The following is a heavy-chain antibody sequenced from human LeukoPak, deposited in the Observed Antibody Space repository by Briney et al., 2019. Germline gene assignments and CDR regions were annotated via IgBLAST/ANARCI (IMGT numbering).Heavy chain of an antibody. Sequence: SDTLSLTCTVSGGSISSYYCSWIRQPPGKGNELGGYIYSSGSTNYNPSLKARVTISVDTSKNQFSLKLSSVTAADTAVYYCARDDSNYSDSSGFDSWGQGTLVTVSS. J-gene: IGHJ4*02. V-gene: IGHV4-59*01. D-gene: IGHD3-22*01. CDR3: ARDDSNYSDSSGFDS. CDR1: GGSISSYY. CDR2: IYSSGST.